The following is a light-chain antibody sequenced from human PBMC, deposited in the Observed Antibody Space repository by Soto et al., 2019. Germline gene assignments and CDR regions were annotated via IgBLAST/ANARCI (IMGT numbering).Light chain of an antibody. Sequence: DIQMTQSPSSLSASVGDRVTITCRASQRISNYLNWYQQKPGKAPKLLIYAASSLQCGVSSRFSGRASGTDFTLTITRLQPDYVATYYCQQSYTTPHTFGQGTKLEIK. V-gene: IGKV1-39*01. J-gene: IGKJ2*01. CDR1: QRISNY. CDR3: QQSYTTPHT. CDR2: AAS.